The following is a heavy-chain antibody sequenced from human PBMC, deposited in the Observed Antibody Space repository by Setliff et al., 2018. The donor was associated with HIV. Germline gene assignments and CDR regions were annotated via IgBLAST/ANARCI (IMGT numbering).Heavy chain of an antibody. V-gene: IGHV1-69*13. Sequence: ASVKVSCKASGGTFSSYAISWVRQAPGQGLEWMGGIIPIFGTANYAQKFQGRVTITADESTSTACMELSSLRSEDTTVYYCARESFWSGYSPGGFDYWGQGTLVTVSS. D-gene: IGHD3-3*01. J-gene: IGHJ4*02. CDR2: IIPIFGTA. CDR1: GGTFSSYA. CDR3: ARESFWSGYSPGGFDY.